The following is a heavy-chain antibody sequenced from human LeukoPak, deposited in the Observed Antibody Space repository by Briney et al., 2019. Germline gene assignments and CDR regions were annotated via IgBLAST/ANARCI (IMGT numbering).Heavy chain of an antibody. J-gene: IGHJ6*02. V-gene: IGHV3-9*01. CDR1: GFTFDEHA. D-gene: IGHD1-26*01. CDR3: VKDMSGNYYAMDV. CDR2: ISWNSGDI. Sequence: GGSLRLSCAASGFTFDEHAMHWVRQAPGKGLEWVSGISWNSGDINYADSVKGRFTISRDNAKHSLYLQMNSLRPEDTALYYCVKDMSGNYYAMDVWGQGTTVTVS.